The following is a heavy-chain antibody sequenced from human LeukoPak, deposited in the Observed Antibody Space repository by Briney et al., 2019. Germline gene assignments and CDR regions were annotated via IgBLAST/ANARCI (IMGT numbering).Heavy chain of an antibody. D-gene: IGHD2-8*02. J-gene: IGHJ4*02. CDR1: GGPFNSGGSY. V-gene: IGHV4-31*03. CDR3: ARIDTGGADC. CDR2: ISYSGST. Sequence: SETLSLTCTVSGGPFNSGGSYWSWIRQHPGKGLEWIGYISYSGSTYYSPSLKSRITISVDTSKNQFSLKLSSVTAADTAVYYCARIDTGGADCWGQGTLVTVSS.